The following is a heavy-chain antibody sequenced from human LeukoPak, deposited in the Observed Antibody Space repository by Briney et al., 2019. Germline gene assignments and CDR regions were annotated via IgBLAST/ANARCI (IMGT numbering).Heavy chain of an antibody. D-gene: IGHD2-21*02. V-gene: IGHV4-61*08. CDR1: GGSVSSVGYY. CDR2: IYYSGST. J-gene: IGHJ4*02. Sequence: SSETLSLTCTLSGGSVSSVGYYWSWIRQPPGKGLEWIAYIYYSGSTNYSPSLKSRVTLSVDTSKNQFSLKLSSVTAADTAVYYCARLVVTATYHFDYWGQGTLVTVSS. CDR3: ARLVVTATYHFDY.